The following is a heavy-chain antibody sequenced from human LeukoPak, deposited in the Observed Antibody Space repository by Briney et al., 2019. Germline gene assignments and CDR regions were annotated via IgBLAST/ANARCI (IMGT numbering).Heavy chain of an antibody. CDR2: ITGSGAST. CDR1: GFTFSSYA. CDR3: ARPHYDILTGYMYYFDY. V-gene: IGHV3-23*01. D-gene: IGHD3-9*01. Sequence: PGAPLRLSCAASGFTFSSYAMTWVRQAPGKGLEWVSHITGSGASTYYADSVKGRFTISRDNSNNSLYLQMNSLRADDTAVYYCARPHYDILTGYMYYFDYWGQGTLVTVSS. J-gene: IGHJ4*02.